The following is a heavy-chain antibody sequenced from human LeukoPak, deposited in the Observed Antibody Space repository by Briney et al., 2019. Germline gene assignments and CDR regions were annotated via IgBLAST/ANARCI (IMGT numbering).Heavy chain of an antibody. CDR2: INYSGST. CDR3: ARGDYYDRSGFFDY. V-gene: IGHV4-59*01. CDR1: GVSISTYS. D-gene: IGHD3-22*01. J-gene: IGHJ4*02. Sequence: PSETLSLTCTASGVSISTYSRSWIRQPPGKALEWIGYINYSGSTDYNTSLKSGVTISIDTYKKLFSLKLNSVTAADTAVYFCARGDYYDRSGFFDYWGQGTLVTASS.